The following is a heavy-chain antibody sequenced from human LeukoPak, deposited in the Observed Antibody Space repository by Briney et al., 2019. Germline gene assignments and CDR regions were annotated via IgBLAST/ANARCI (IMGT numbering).Heavy chain of an antibody. V-gene: IGHV4-39*01. CDR1: GYSISSSYY. CDR2: IYYSGST. Sequence: SETLSLTCTVSGYSISSSYYWGWIRQPPGKGLEWIGSIYYSGSTYYNPSLKSRVTISVDMSKNQFSLKLSSVTAADTAVYYCARQDYGGNSVEYWGQGTLVTVSS. J-gene: IGHJ4*02. D-gene: IGHD4-23*01. CDR3: ARQDYGGNSVEY.